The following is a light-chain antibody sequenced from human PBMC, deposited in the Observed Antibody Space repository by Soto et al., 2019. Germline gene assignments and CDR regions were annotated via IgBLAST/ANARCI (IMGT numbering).Light chain of an antibody. Sequence: DIQLTQSPSFLSASVGDRVTITCRASQGISSYLAWYQQKPGKAPKLLIYAASTLQSGVPSRFSGSGSGTEFTLTISSLQPEDFATYYCQHRATFGQGTKVEIK. CDR1: QGISSY. V-gene: IGKV1-9*01. J-gene: IGKJ1*01. CDR3: QHRAT. CDR2: AAS.